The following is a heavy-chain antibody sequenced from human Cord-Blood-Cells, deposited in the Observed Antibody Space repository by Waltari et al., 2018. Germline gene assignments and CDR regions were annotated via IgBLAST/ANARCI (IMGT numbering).Heavy chain of an antibody. D-gene: IGHD6-19*01. J-gene: IGHJ6*02. CDR1: GFTFSSYW. CDR3: ARDMSSGYYYGMDV. CDR2: INSDGSST. Sequence: EVQLVESGGGLVQPGGSLRLSCAASGFTFSSYWMHWVRQAPGKGLVWVSRINSDGSSTSYADSVKGRFTISRDNAKNTLYLQRNSLRAEDTAVYYCARDMSSGYYYGMDVWGQGTTVTVSS. V-gene: IGHV3-74*01.